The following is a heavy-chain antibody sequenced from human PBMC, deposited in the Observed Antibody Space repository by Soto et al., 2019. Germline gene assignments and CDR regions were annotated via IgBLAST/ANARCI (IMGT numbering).Heavy chain of an antibody. V-gene: IGHV3-23*01. CDR2: ISGSGGAT. D-gene: IGHD3-10*01. Sequence: GGSLRLSCAASGFTFSSYAMHWVREAPEKGLEWVSAISGSGGATYYADSVKGRFTISRDNSKNTLYLQMNSLRTEDTATYYCTKVYGSGSSDYWGQGTLVTVSS. J-gene: IGHJ4*02. CDR3: TKVYGSGSSDY. CDR1: GFTFSSYA.